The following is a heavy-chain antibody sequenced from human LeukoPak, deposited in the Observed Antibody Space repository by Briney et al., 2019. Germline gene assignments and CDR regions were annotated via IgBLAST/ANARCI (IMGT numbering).Heavy chain of an antibody. CDR2: ISGSGGST. V-gene: IGHV3-23*01. Sequence: GGSLRLSCAASGFTFSSYAMSWVRQAPGKGLEWVSAISGSGGSTYYADSVKGRFTISRDNSKNTLYLQMNSLRAEDTAVYYCAKSGLRYFGWSGGYFDYWGQGTLVTVSS. CDR3: AKSGLRYFGWSGGYFDY. D-gene: IGHD3-9*01. J-gene: IGHJ4*02. CDR1: GFTFSSYA.